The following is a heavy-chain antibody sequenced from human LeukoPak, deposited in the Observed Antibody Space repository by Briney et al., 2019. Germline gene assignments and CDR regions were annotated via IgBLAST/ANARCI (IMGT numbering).Heavy chain of an antibody. V-gene: IGHV3-48*03. J-gene: IGHJ6*04. D-gene: IGHD3-10*02. CDR1: GFTFSSYE. CDR2: ISSSGSTI. Sequence: GGSLRLFCAASGFTFSSYEMNWVRQAPGKGLEWVSYISSSGSTIYYADSVKGRFTISRDNAKNSLYLQTNSLRAEDTAVYYCAGLGITMIGGVWGKGTTVTISS. CDR3: AGLGITMIGGV.